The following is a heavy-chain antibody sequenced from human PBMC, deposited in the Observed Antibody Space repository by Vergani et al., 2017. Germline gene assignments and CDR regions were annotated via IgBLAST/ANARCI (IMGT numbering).Heavy chain of an antibody. CDR1: GYTFTSYG. J-gene: IGHJ5*02. D-gene: IGHD3-3*01. CDR2: ISAYNGNT. Sequence: QVQLVQSGAEVKKPGASVKVSCKASGYTFTSYGISWVRQAPGQGLEWMGWISAYNGNTNYAQKLQGRVTMTTDTSTSTAYMELRSLRSDDTAVYYCARDRAEGETYYDFWSGYWENWFDPWGQGTLVTVSS. V-gene: IGHV1-18*01. CDR3: ARDRAEGETYYDFWSGYWENWFDP.